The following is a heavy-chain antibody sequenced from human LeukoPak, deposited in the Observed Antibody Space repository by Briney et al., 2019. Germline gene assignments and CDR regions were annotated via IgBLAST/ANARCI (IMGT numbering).Heavy chain of an antibody. D-gene: IGHD5-18*01. Sequence: ASVKVSCKASGYTFTSYDINWVRQATGQGLEWMGWMNPNSGNTGYAQKFQGRVTITRNTSISTAYMELSSLRSEDTAVYYCARGLNNEIYSYGYFDYWGQGTLVTVSS. CDR1: GYTFTSYD. V-gene: IGHV1-8*03. CDR3: ARGLNNEIYSYGYFDY. CDR2: MNPNSGNT. J-gene: IGHJ4*02.